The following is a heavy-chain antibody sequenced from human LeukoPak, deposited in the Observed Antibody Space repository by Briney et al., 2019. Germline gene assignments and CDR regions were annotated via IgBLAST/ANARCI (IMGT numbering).Heavy chain of an antibody. CDR2: ISGSGGST. Sequence: GGSLRLSCAASGFTFSSYAMSWVRQAPGKGLEWVSAISGSGGSTYYADSVKGRFTISRDNSKNTLYLQMNSLRAEDTAVYYCATHSSSSSYFDYWGQGTLVTVSS. V-gene: IGHV3-23*01. J-gene: IGHJ4*02. D-gene: IGHD3-22*01. CDR1: GFTFSSYA. CDR3: ATHSSSSSYFDY.